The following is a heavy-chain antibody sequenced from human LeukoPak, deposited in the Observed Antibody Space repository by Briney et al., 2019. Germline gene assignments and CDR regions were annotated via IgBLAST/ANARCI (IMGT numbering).Heavy chain of an antibody. CDR1: GFTFSDAW. D-gene: IGHD1-26*01. V-gene: IGHV3-15*01. J-gene: IGHJ4*02. CDR3: TTDGSTTLSNTFDY. Sequence: GGSLRLSCAASGFTFSDAWMNWVRLAPGKGLEWVGRIKSRNRGETVDYAAPVKGRFTISRYASKTTVYLQMNSLKTEDTAIYYCTTDGSTTLSNTFDYWGQGTLVTVSS. CDR2: IKSRNRGETV.